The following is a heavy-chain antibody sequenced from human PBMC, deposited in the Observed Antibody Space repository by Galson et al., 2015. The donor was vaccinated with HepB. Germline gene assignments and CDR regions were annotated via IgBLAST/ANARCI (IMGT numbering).Heavy chain of an antibody. CDR2: ISSGNRYT. D-gene: IGHD2-15*01. CDR1: GFTFSDYY. J-gene: IGHJ1*01. V-gene: IGHV3-11*06. CDR3: ARARYCTDGSCYSASAEYFQY. Sequence: SLRLSCAASGFTFSDYYMSWIRQAPGKGLEWVSYISSGNRYTNYADSVKGRFTISRDNANNSLYLQMNSLRAEDTAVYYCARARYCTDGSCYSASAEYFQYWGQGTLVNVSS.